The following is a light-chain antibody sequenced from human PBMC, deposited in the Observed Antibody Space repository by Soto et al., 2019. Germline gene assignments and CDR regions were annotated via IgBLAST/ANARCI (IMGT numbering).Light chain of an antibody. V-gene: IGKV3-15*01. CDR1: QSVSSN. CDR2: GAS. J-gene: IGKJ5*01. CDR3: QQYGDSPRT. Sequence: EIVMTQSPAPLSVSPGERATLSCKASQSVSSNLAWYQQKPGQAPRLLIYGASTRATGIPARFSGSGSGTDFTLTIARLEPEDVAVYYCQQYGDSPRTLGQGTRLEI.